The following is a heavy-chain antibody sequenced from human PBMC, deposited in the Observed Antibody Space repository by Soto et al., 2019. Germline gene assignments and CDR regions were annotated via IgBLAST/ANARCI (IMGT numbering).Heavy chain of an antibody. Sequence: QVQLQESGPGLVKPSETLSLTCTVSGGSNSSYYWSWIRQPPGKGLEWIGYIYYRGSTNYNPSLKSRVTISVDTSKNQFSLKLSSVTAADTAMYYCARFNWYFDLWGRGTLVTVSS. V-gene: IGHV4-59*01. J-gene: IGHJ2*01. CDR1: GGSNSSYY. CDR2: IYYRGST. CDR3: ARFNWYFDL.